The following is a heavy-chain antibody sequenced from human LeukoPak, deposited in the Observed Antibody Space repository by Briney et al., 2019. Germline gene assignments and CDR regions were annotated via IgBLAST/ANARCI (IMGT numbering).Heavy chain of an antibody. Sequence: KPGGSLRLSCAASGFSFSGYSMNWVRQAPGKGLEWVSSVSSSSGHIYYADSVKGRFTISRDNAKNSLYLQMNTLRAEDTAVYYCARDLAHDYWGQGTLATVSS. CDR3: ARDLAHDY. CDR1: GFSFSGYS. J-gene: IGHJ4*02. V-gene: IGHV3-21*01. CDR2: VSSSSGHI.